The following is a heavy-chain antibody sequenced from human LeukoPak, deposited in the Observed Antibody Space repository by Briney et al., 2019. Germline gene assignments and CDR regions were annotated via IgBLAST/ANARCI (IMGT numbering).Heavy chain of an antibody. CDR2: IKPDTGAT. CDR1: GYTFTGYY. D-gene: IGHD2-2*01. Sequence: ASLKVSCMASGYTFTGYYMHWVRQAPGQGLGWMGWIKPDTGATDIAQKFQGRVTMTRDTSISAAYMELSRLRSDDTAVYYCTRDHCSYINCYEDYYYGMDVWGQGTTVTVSS. CDR3: TRDHCSYINCYEDYYYGMDV. J-gene: IGHJ6*02. V-gene: IGHV1-2*02.